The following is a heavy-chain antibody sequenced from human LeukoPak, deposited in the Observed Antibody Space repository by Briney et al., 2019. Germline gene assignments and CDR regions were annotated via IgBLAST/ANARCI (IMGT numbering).Heavy chain of an antibody. J-gene: IGHJ5*02. V-gene: IGHV1-2*02. Sequence: ASVKASCKASGYTFTGYYMHWVRQAPGQGLEWMGWINPNSGGTNYAQKFQGRVTMTRDTSISTAYMELSRLTSDDTAVYYCAREYSSGLYNWFDPWGQGALVTVSS. CDR3: AREYSSGLYNWFDP. CDR2: INPNSGGT. CDR1: GYTFTGYY. D-gene: IGHD6-19*01.